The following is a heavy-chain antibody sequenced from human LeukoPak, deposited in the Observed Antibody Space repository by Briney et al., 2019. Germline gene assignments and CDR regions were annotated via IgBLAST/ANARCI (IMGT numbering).Heavy chain of an antibody. Sequence: PGGSLRLSCAGSGFTFSNAWMSWVRQAPGKGLEWVGRIKSEPDGGTTDYAAPVKGKFTISRDDSKNTLYLQMNSLRAEDTALYYCTTDDRGYSYAPRYWGQGTLSPSPQ. J-gene: IGHJ4*02. D-gene: IGHD5-18*01. V-gene: IGHV3-15*01. CDR1: GFTFSNAW. CDR3: TTDDRGYSYAPRY. CDR2: IKSEPDGGTT.